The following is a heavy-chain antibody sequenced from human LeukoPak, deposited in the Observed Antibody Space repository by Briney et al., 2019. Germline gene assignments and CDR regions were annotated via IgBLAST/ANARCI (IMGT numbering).Heavy chain of an antibody. CDR2: ISGGGGST. CDR3: AKPGYCSRTGCHYYYYYYMDV. CDR1: GFTFSSYA. J-gene: IGHJ6*03. D-gene: IGHD2-2*03. V-gene: IGHV3-23*01. Sequence: SGGSLRLSCAASGFTFSSYAMSWVRQAPGKGLEWVSAISGGGGSTYYADSVKGRFTISRDNSKSTLYLQMNSLRAEGTAAYYCAKPGYCSRTGCHYYYYYYMDVWGKGTTVTVSS.